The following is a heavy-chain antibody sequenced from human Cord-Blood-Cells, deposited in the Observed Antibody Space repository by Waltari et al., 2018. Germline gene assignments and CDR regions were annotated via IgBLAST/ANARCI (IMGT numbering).Heavy chain of an antibody. Sequence: QLQLQWSVPGLVKPSETRSLTCTVSGGYIRSSSSYRGWIRQHPGKGLEWIGSIYYSGSTYCNPSIKSRVTISVDTSKNQFSLKLSSVTAADTAVYYCARQAYDYVWGSYRLYAFDIWGQGTMVTVSS. CDR2: IYYSGST. CDR3: ARQAYDYVWGSYRLYAFDI. CDR1: GGYIRSSSSY. V-gene: IGHV4-39*01. D-gene: IGHD3-16*02. J-gene: IGHJ3*02.